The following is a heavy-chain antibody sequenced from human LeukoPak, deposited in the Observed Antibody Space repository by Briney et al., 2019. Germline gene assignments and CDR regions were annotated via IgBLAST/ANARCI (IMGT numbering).Heavy chain of an antibody. V-gene: IGHV4-61*01. J-gene: IGHJ5*02. CDR3: ARDNGGSSGFDP. D-gene: IGHD1-26*01. Sequence: PETLSLTCTVSGGSVSSGSYYWSWIRQPPGKGLEWIGYIYYSGSTNYNPSLKSRVSISVDTSKNQFSPNLSSVTAADTAVYYCARDNGGSSGFDPWGQGTLVTVSS. CDR1: GGSVSSGSYY. CDR2: IYYSGST.